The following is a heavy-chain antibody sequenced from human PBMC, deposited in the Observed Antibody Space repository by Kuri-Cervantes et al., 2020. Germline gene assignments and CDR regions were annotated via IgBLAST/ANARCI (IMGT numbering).Heavy chain of an antibody. CDR3: ARDYRGSYTGAHY. CDR2: IKCYGSEK. D-gene: IGHD1-26*01. V-gene: IGHV3-52*01. J-gene: IGHJ4*02. Sequence: GGSLRLSCAASGFTFSSSWMHWVCQAPEKGLEWVADIKCYGSEKYYADSVKGRFTISRDNSKNTLYLQMNSLRAEDTAVYYCARDYRGSYTGAHYWGQGTLVTVSS. CDR1: GFTFSSSW.